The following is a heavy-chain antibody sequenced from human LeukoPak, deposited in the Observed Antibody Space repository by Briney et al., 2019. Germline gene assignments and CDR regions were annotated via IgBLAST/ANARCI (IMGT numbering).Heavy chain of an antibody. CDR2: IYYSGST. J-gene: IGHJ6*03. CDR1: GGSTSSSSYY. Sequence: SETLSLTCTVSGGSTSSSSYYWGWIRQPPGKGLEWIGSIYYSGSTYYNPSLKSRVTISVDTSKNQFSLKLSSVTAADTAVYYCARGKYTAMVYYYYYYMDVWGKGTTVTVSS. D-gene: IGHD5-18*01. V-gene: IGHV4-39*07. CDR3: ARGKYTAMVYYYYYYMDV.